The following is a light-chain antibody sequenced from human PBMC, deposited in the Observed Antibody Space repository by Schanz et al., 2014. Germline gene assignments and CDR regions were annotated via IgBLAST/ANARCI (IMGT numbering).Light chain of an antibody. V-gene: IGLV2-23*02. CDR2: DVS. CDR3: CSYAGSTTYWL. J-gene: IGLJ3*02. CDR1: SSDVGTYNY. Sequence: QSVLTQPASVSGSRGQSLTISCTGSSSDVGTYNYVSWYQQHPGKAPKLMIYDVSDRPSGVSNRFSGSKSGNTASLTISGVQAEDEADYYCCSYAGSTTYWLFGGGTKLTVL.